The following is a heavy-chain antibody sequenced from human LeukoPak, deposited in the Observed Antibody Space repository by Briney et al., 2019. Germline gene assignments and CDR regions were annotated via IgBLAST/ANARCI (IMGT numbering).Heavy chain of an antibody. CDR3: ARGAVTTYFNWLDS. Sequence: GGSLRLSCAASGFTLSSYEMSWVRQAPGKGLEWVANINQDGSEKDYVDSVKGRFTISRDNAKNSMSLQMHSLRAEDTAVYYCARGAVTTYFNWLDSWGQGTLVTVSS. J-gene: IGHJ5*01. V-gene: IGHV3-7*01. CDR2: INQDGSEK. D-gene: IGHD4-11*01. CDR1: GFTLSSYE.